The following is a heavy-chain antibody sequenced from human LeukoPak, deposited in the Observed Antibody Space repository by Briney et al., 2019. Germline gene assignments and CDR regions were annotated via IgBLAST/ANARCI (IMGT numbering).Heavy chain of an antibody. J-gene: IGHJ6*03. CDR1: GGTFSSYA. Sequence: GASVKVSCKASGGTFSSYAISWVRQAPGQGLEWMGGIIPIFGTANYAQKFQGRVTITTDESTSTAYMELSSLRSEDTAVYYCASSADIVATIGSRYYYMDVWGKGTTVTVYS. V-gene: IGHV1-69*05. CDR2: IIPIFGTA. CDR3: ASSADIVATIGSRYYYMDV. D-gene: IGHD5-12*01.